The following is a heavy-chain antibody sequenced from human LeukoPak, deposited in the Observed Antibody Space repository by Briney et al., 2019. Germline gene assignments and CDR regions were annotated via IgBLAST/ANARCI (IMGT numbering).Heavy chain of an antibody. D-gene: IGHD2-2*01. CDR1: GGTFSGYT. Sequence: SVKVSCKASGGTFSGYTISWVRQTPGQGLEWMGRIIPILGIANYAQKFQGRVTITADKSTSTAYMELSSLRSEDTAVYYCARDEGLGSSPDYWGQGTLVTASS. J-gene: IGHJ4*02. V-gene: IGHV1-69*04. CDR3: ARDEGLGSSPDY. CDR2: IIPILGIA.